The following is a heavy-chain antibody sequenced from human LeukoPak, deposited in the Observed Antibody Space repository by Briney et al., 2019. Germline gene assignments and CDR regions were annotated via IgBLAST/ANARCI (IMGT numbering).Heavy chain of an antibody. CDR3: AKGPLVQFDY. J-gene: IGHJ4*02. Sequence: GGSLRLSCAASGFTFSTFGMYWVRQASGTGLEWVSTITTTGGTYYAASVKGRFTISRDNSKNTLYLQMNSLRAEDTAVYYCAKGPLVQFDYWGQGTLVTVSS. CDR1: GFTFSTFG. V-gene: IGHV3-23*01. CDR2: ITTTGGT. D-gene: IGHD3-10*01.